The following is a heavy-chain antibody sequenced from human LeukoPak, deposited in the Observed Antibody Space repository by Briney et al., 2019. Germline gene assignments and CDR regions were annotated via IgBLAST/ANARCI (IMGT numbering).Heavy chain of an antibody. J-gene: IGHJ4*02. CDR2: ISGSGGST. D-gene: IGHD3-9*01. CDR1: GGTFSSYA. Sequence: SCKASGGTFSSYAISWVRQAPGKGLEWVSAISGSGGSTYYADSVKGRFTISRDNSKNTLYLQMNSLRAEDTAVYYCAKGLRYFDYWGQGTLVTVSS. V-gene: IGHV3-23*01. CDR3: AKGLRYFDY.